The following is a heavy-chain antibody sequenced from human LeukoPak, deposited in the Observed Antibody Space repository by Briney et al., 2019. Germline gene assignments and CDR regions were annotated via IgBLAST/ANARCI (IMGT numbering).Heavy chain of an antibody. CDR2: IYYSGRT. Sequence: SETLSLTCTVSGGSISSSSYYWGWIRQPPGKGLEWIGSIYYSGRTHYNPSLKSRVTISVDTSKNQFSLKLSSVTAADTAVYYCARLGLNYGSGSYYPYYFDYWGQGTLVTVSS. V-gene: IGHV4-39*01. CDR1: GGSISSSSYY. CDR3: ARLGLNYGSGSYYPYYFDY. J-gene: IGHJ4*02. D-gene: IGHD3-10*01.